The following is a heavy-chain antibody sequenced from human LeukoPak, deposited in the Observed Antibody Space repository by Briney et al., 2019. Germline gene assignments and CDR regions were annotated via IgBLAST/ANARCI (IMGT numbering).Heavy chain of an antibody. V-gene: IGHV1-18*01. J-gene: IGHJ3*02. CDR3: ARGNYYDSSGPPGAFDI. CDR2: ISAYNGNT. Sequence: ASVTVSCKASGYTFTSYGISWVRQAPGQGLEWMGWISAYNGNTNYAQKLQGRVTMTTDTSTSTAYMELRSLRSDDTAVYYCARGNYYDSSGPPGAFDIWGQGTMVTVSS. D-gene: IGHD3-22*01. CDR1: GYTFTSYG.